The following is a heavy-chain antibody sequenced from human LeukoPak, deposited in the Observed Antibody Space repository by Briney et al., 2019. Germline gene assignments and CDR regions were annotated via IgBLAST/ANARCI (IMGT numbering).Heavy chain of an antibody. CDR2: ISYDGSNK. CDR3: AKDPRGYGGNFFDY. Sequence: PGGSLRLSCAASGLTFSSYWMHWVRQAPGKGLEWVAVISYDGSNKYCADSVKGRFTISRDNSKNTLYLQMNSLRAEDTAVYYCAKDPRGYGGNFFDYWGQGTLVTVSS. D-gene: IGHD4-23*01. CDR1: GLTFSSYW. V-gene: IGHV3-30*18. J-gene: IGHJ4*02.